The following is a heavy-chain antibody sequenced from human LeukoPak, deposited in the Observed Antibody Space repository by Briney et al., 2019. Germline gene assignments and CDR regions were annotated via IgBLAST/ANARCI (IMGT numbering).Heavy chain of an antibody. J-gene: IGHJ4*02. D-gene: IGHD4-17*01. CDR2: VHYSRGT. Sequence: SETLSLTCTVSGGSISNHYCNWIRQSPGKELEWIGYVHYSRGTNYNPSLKSRVTISLDTSKNQFFLQLSSVTAADTAVYYCARGGYGDYLFDYWGQGTLVTVSS. CDR3: ARGGYGDYLFDY. CDR1: GGSISNHY. V-gene: IGHV4-59*11.